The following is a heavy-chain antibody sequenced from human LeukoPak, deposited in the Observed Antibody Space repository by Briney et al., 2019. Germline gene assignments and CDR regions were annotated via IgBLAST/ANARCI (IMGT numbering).Heavy chain of an antibody. CDR1: DDSISDYY. D-gene: IGHD3-16*01. V-gene: IGHV4-59*01. CDR2: FHNSGTS. J-gene: IGHJ4*02. CDR3: TRGAGWLIDY. Sequence: PSETLSLTCTVSDDSISDYYRGWIRQPPGKGLEWIGYFHNSGTSTYNPSLKSRVTISADTSKNQFSLKLNSLTTTDTAVYYCTRGAGWLIDYWGQGILVTVSS.